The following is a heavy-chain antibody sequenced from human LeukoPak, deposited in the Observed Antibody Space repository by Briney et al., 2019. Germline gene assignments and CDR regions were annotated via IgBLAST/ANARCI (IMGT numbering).Heavy chain of an antibody. CDR2: ISSNGGST. V-gene: IGHV3-64*01. CDR3: ARDLYDSSGLDAFDI. D-gene: IGHD3-22*01. Sequence: GGSLRLSCVASGFTLSSYAMHWVRQAPGKGLEYVSAISSNGGSTYYANSVKGRFTISRDNSKNTLYLQMGSLRAEDMAVYYCARDLYDSSGLDAFDIWGQGTMVTVSS. J-gene: IGHJ3*02. CDR1: GFTLSSYA.